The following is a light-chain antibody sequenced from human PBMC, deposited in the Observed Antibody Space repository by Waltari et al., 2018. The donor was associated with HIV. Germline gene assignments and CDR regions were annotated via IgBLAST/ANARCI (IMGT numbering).Light chain of an antibody. V-gene: IGLV1-40*01. Sequence: QSVLTQPPSVSGAPGQRVTISCTGISSNIGAGSDVHWYQQLPGTAPKLLIYANTNRPSGVPDRFSGSKSGTSASLAITGLQADDEADYYCQSYDSSLGGSVFGGGTELTVL. CDR3: QSYDSSLGGSV. J-gene: IGLJ2*01. CDR2: ANT. CDR1: SSNIGAGSD.